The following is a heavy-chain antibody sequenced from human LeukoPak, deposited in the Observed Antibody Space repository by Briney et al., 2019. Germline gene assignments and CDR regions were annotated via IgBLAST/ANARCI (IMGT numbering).Heavy chain of an antibody. D-gene: IGHD2-15*01. J-gene: IGHJ4*02. CDR3: ARVGHCGSCYLLPSAGLDY. Sequence: GGSLRLSCAASGFTFSSYSMNWVRQAPGKGLEWVSSISSSSSYIYYADSVKGRFTISRDNAKNSLYLPMNSLRAEDTAVYYCARVGHCGSCYLLPSAGLDYWGQGTLVTVSS. V-gene: IGHV3-21*01. CDR2: ISSSSSYI. CDR1: GFTFSSYS.